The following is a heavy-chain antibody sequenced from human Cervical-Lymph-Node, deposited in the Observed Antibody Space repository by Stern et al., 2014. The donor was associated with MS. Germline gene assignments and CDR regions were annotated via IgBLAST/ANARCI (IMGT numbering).Heavy chain of an antibody. CDR2: ILYSGST. Sequence: QVQLQESGPGLVKPSQTLSLTCTVSGGSISSGGYFWSWVPPPPGEGLVGIGVILYSGSTYYNPSLKSRVTISIDTSKNQFSLNLSSLTAADTAVYYCARKGAIVPAAIENWFDSWGQGTLVTVSS. J-gene: IGHJ5*01. CDR1: GGSISSGGYF. CDR3: ARKGAIVPAAIENWFDS. D-gene: IGHD2-2*01. V-gene: IGHV4-31*03.